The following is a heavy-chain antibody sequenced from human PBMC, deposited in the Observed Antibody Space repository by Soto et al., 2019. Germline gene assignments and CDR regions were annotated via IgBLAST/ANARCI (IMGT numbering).Heavy chain of an antibody. CDR1: GASTVSHYH. CDR3: ALALGHTTGLDY. CDR2: IFNSGTT. D-gene: IGHD6-19*01. J-gene: IGHJ4*02. V-gene: IGHV4-31*02. Sequence: QVQLQESGTGLVKPSQTLSLTCSVSGASTVSHYHWSWIRQPPGKGLEWMGYIFNSGTTFYNPSLEFRISQSLDPSGNPFSRALGSVAAVAAAVYYCALALGHTTGLDYWGQGTLVTVSS.